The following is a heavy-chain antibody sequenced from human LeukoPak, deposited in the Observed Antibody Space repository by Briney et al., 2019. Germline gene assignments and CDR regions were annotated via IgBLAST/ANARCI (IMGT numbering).Heavy chain of an antibody. J-gene: IGHJ6*02. V-gene: IGHV3-23*01. Sequence: GGSLRLSCAASGFTFSSYAMSWVRQAPGKGLEWVSAISGSGGSTYYADSVKGRFTISRDNAKNSLYLQMNSLRAEDTAVYYCARVRPEYYGMDVWGQGTTVTVSS. D-gene: IGHD1-14*01. CDR2: ISGSGGST. CDR1: GFTFSSYA. CDR3: ARVRPEYYGMDV.